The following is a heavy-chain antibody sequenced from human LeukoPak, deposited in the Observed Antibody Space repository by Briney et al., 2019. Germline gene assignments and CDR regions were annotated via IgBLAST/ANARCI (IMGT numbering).Heavy chain of an antibody. Sequence: GGSLRLSCAASGFTLSIYSMHWVRQSPGKGLEWVAVIWNDGSNKYYADSVKGRFTISRDNSKNTLFLQMNSLRAEDTAVYYCARASGSYDYWGQGTLVTVSS. CDR1: GFTLSIYS. CDR3: ARASGSYDY. V-gene: IGHV3-33*01. CDR2: IWNDGSNK. D-gene: IGHD1-26*01. J-gene: IGHJ4*02.